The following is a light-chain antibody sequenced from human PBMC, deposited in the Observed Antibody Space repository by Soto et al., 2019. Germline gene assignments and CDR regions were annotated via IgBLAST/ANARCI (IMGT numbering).Light chain of an antibody. CDR2: DVS. CDR3: ISYTSSSTLV. CDR1: SSDVGGYNY. Sequence: QSALTQPASVSGSPGQSITISCTGTSSDVGGYNYVSWYQQHPGKAPKLMIYDVSNRPSGVSNRFSGSTSGNTASLTIYGLQSEGEADYYFISYTSSSTLVFGGGTKLTVL. V-gene: IGLV2-14*01. J-gene: IGLJ2*01.